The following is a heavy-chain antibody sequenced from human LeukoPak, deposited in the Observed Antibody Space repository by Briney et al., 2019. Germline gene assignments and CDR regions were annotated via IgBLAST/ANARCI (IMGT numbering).Heavy chain of an antibody. V-gene: IGHV4-59*12. Sequence: SETLSLTCTVSGGSISSYYWSWIRQPPGKGLEWIGYIYYSGSTNYNPSLKSRVTISVDTSKNQFSLKLSSVTAADTAVYYCARVTSDYVWGSYRPPSRWFDPWGQGTLVTVSS. J-gene: IGHJ5*02. CDR3: ARVTSDYVWGSYRPPSRWFDP. D-gene: IGHD3-16*02. CDR1: GGSISSYY. CDR2: IYYSGST.